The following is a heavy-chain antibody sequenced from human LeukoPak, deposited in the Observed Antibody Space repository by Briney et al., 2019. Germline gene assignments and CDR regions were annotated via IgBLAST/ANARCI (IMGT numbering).Heavy chain of an antibody. D-gene: IGHD6-19*01. CDR1: GYSFTSYW. J-gene: IGHJ5*02. Sequence: GESLQISCKGSGYSFTSYWIGWVRQMPGEGLEWMGIIYPGDSDTRYSPSFQGQVTISADKSISTAYLQWSSLKASDTAMYYCARPIAVAGTGWFDPWGQGTLVTVSS. V-gene: IGHV5-51*01. CDR3: ARPIAVAGTGWFDP. CDR2: IYPGDSDT.